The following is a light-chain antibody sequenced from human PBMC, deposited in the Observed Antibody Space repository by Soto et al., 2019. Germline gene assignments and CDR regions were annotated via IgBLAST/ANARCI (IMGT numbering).Light chain of an antibody. V-gene: IGKV1-39*01. Sequence: IQMTQSPSSLSASVGDRVTITCRASQSIRNDLNWYQQKPGKAPKVLIYDASSLQSGVPSRFSGSGFGTDFTLTVSSLQPEDIATYYCQQSYTTPLTFGGGTKVDIK. CDR1: QSIRND. CDR3: QQSYTTPLT. CDR2: DAS. J-gene: IGKJ4*01.